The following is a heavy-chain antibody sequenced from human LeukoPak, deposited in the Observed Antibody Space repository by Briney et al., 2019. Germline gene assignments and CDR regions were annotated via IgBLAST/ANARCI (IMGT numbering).Heavy chain of an antibody. CDR3: ARGGFRDGYNYILDY. CDR2: INPNSGGT. Sequence: ASVTVSCKASGGTFSSYAISWVRQAPGQGLEWMGWINPNSGGTNYAQRFQGRVTMTRDTSINTAYMELTRLRSDDTAVYYCARGGFRDGYNYILDYWGQGTLVTVSS. CDR1: GGTFSSYA. V-gene: IGHV1-2*02. J-gene: IGHJ4*02. D-gene: IGHD5-24*01.